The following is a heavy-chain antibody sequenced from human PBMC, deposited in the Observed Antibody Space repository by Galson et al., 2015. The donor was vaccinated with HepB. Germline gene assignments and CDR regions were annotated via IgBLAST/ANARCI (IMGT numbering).Heavy chain of an antibody. V-gene: IGHV3-7*01. Sequence: SLRLSCAASGFTFSSYWMSWVRQAPGKGLEWVANIKQDGSEKYYVDSVKGRFTISRDNAKNSLCLQMNSLRAEETAVYYCARDLRGSGWYVDYWGQGTLVTVSS. CDR3: ARDLRGSGWYVDY. D-gene: IGHD6-19*01. CDR2: IKQDGSEK. CDR1: GFTFSSYW. J-gene: IGHJ4*02.